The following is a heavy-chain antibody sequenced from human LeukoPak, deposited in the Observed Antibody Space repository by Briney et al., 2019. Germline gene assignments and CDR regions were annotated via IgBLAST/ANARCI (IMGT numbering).Heavy chain of an antibody. CDR1: GFIFSNYA. CDR3: AKTSLLAAGGYDY. CDR2: IRYDGGNT. J-gene: IGHJ4*02. Sequence: GGSLRLSCAASGFIFSNYAMQWVRQAPGMGLEWVAFIRYDGGNTYYADSVKGRFTISRDNSKNTLYLQMNSLRAEDTAVYYCAKTSLLAAGGYDYWGQGTLVTVSS. V-gene: IGHV3-30*02. D-gene: IGHD6-13*01.